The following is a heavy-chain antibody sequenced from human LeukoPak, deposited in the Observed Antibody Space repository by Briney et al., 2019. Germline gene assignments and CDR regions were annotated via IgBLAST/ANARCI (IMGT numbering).Heavy chain of an antibody. D-gene: IGHD2-8*01. Sequence: GGSLLLSCAASGFTVSSNYMSWVRPAPGKGLEGGSVIYRGGSTYYADSVKGRFTISRDNSKNTLYLQMNSLRAEDTAVYYCAYGTNVAYSYGMDVWGQGTTVTVSS. CDR1: GFTVSSNY. CDR3: AYGTNVAYSYGMDV. J-gene: IGHJ6*02. V-gene: IGHV3-53*01. CDR2: IYRGGST.